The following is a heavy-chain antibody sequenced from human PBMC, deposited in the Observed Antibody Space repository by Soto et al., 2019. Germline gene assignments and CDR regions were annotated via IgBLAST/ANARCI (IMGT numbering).Heavy chain of an antibody. J-gene: IGHJ4*02. CDR3: TSTPAVAGTLA. CDR2: IRSTANNYGT. V-gene: IGHV3-73*02. CDR1: GFTFSASG. D-gene: IGHD6-19*01. Sequence: EVQLVESGGGLVQPGESLKLSCAASGFTFSASGMHWVRQASGKGLEWVGRIRSTANNYGTAYAASVKGRFTISRDDSKNTAYLQMNSLKTEDTAVYYCTSTPAVAGTLAWGQGTLVTVSS.